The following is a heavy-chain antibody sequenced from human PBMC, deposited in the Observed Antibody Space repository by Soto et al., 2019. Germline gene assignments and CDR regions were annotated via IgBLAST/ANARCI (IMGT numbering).Heavy chain of an antibody. CDR2: IYWDDDK. CDR3: ARLGYCSSTSCYAFDY. J-gene: IGHJ4*02. D-gene: IGHD2-2*01. V-gene: IGHV2-5*02. Sequence: QITLKESGPTLVKPTQTLTLTCTFSGFSLSTSGVGVGWIRQPPGKALEWLALIYWDDDKRYSPSLKSRLTITKDTSKNQVVLTMTNMDPVDTATHYCARLGYCSSTSCYAFDYWGQGTLVTVSS. CDR1: GFSLSTSGVG.